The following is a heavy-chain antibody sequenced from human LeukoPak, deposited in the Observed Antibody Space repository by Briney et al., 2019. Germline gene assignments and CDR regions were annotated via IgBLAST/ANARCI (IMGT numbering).Heavy chain of an antibody. CDR1: GYTFTSYY. J-gene: IGHJ3*02. V-gene: IGHV1-46*01. CDR2: INPSGGST. D-gene: IGHD3/OR15-3a*01. CDR3: ARSDMDWSPYHDAFDI. Sequence: ASVKVSCKASGYTFTSYYMHWVRQAPGQGLEWMGIINPSGGSTSYAQKFQGRVTMTRDTSTSTVYMELSSLRSEDTAVYYCARSDMDWSPYHDAFDIWGQGTMVTVSS.